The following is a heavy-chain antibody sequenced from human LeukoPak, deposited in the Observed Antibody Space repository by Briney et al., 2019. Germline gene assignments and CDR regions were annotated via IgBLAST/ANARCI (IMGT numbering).Heavy chain of an antibody. D-gene: IGHD3-16*02. Sequence: PSETLSLTCAVSGGSISSGGYSWSWIRQPPGKGLEWIGYIYYSGSTYYNPSLKSRVTISVDTSQNHFSLKLSSVTAADTAVYYCARYQGGYHGVDYWGQGTLVTVSS. CDR2: IYYSGST. V-gene: IGHV4-30-4*07. CDR1: GGSISSGGYS. J-gene: IGHJ4*02. CDR3: ARYQGGYHGVDY.